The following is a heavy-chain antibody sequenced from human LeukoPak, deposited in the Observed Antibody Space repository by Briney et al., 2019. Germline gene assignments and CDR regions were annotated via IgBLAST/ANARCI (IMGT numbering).Heavy chain of an antibody. V-gene: IGHV3-21*04. CDR1: GFTFSSYS. CDR3: ARFETVSPKPFDY. D-gene: IGHD5/OR15-5a*01. CDR2: ISSESSHI. Sequence: GGSLRLSCAASGFTFSSYSMNWVRQAPGQGLEWVSSISSESSHILYGDSVKGRFTISRDNAKNSLYLQMSSLRAEDTAVYYCARFETVSPKPFDYWGQGTLVTVSS. J-gene: IGHJ4*02.